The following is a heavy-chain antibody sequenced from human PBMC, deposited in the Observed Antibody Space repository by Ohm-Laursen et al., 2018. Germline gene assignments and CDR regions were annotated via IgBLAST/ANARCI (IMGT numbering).Heavy chain of an antibody. CDR2: INKDESEK. V-gene: IGHV3-7*03. D-gene: IGHD3/OR15-3a*01. Sequence: SLRLSCAASGFTVSNYWMSWVRQPPGKGLEWVANINKDESEKYYVDSVKGRFTISRDNAKNSLYLQMNSLRAEDTAVYYCAKVWTTRYYYYYGMDVWGQGTTVTVSS. J-gene: IGHJ6*02. CDR1: GFTVSNYW. CDR3: AKVWTTRYYYYYGMDV.